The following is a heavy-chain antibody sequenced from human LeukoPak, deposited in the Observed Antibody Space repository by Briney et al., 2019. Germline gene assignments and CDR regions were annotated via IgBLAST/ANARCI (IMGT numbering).Heavy chain of an antibody. CDR1: GYTFTSYW. Sequence: GESLKISCEASGYTFTSYWIGWVRQMPGKGLEWMGIFYPGDSDTIYSPSFQGQVTISADKSISTAYLQWSSLQASDTAMHYCARHHSSGWQQTGYYFDYWGQGTLVTVSS. CDR2: FYPGDSDT. J-gene: IGHJ4*02. D-gene: IGHD6-19*01. V-gene: IGHV5-51*01. CDR3: ARHHSSGWQQTGYYFDY.